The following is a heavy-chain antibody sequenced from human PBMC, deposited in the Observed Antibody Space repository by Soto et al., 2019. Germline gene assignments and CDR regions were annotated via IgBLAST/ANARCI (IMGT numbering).Heavy chain of an antibody. J-gene: IGHJ5*02. CDR1: GYTFTSYR. D-gene: IGHD3-16*01. CDR2: IKPSDGTT. V-gene: IGHV1-46*01. Sequence: QVQLAQSGAEMKEPGASVKVSCKASGYTFTSYRMHWVRQAPGQGLDWMGIIKPSDGTTTYAHKFQGRVTMTSDTSTRTVYMELSGLTSEDTAVYYCAACGIGGSCYTFPINHWGQGTLVTVSS. CDR3: AACGIGGSCYTFPINH.